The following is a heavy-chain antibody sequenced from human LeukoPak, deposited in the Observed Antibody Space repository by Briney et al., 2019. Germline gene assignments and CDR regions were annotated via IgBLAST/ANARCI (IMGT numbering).Heavy chain of an antibody. CDR2: MNPNSGNT. CDR1: GYTFTSYD. V-gene: IGHV1-8*01. J-gene: IGHJ4*02. D-gene: IGHD3-22*01. Sequence: ASVKVSCKASGYTFTSYDINWVRQATGQGLEWMGWMNPNSGNTGYAQKFQGRVTMTEDTSTDTAYMELSSLRSEDTAVYYCATLYYYDSSWGQGTLVTVSS. CDR3: ATLYYYDSS.